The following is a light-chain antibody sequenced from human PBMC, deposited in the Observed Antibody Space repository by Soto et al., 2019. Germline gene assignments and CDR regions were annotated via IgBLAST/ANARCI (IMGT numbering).Light chain of an antibody. J-gene: IGKJ1*01. CDR2: DAS. Sequence: DIQMTQSPSTLSGSVGDRVTITCRASQTISSWLAWYQQKPGKAPKLLIYDASTLESGVPSRFSGSGSGTEFTLTISSLQPEDFATYCCQHYSTVWSFGQGTKVDNK. CDR1: QTISSW. V-gene: IGKV1-5*01. CDR3: QHYSTVWS.